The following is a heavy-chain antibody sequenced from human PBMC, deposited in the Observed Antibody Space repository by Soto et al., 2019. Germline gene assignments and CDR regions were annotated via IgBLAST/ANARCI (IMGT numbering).Heavy chain of an antibody. CDR2: INHSGST. D-gene: IGHD2-2*01. V-gene: IGHV4-34*01. J-gene: IGHJ5*02. CDR1: GGSFSGYY. Sequence: SETLSLTCAVYGGSFSGYYWSWIRQPPGKGLEWIGEINHSGSTNYNPSLKSRVTISVDTSKNQFSLKLSSVTAADTAVYYCARGHIVVVPAAANTNWFDPWGQGTLVT. CDR3: ARGHIVVVPAAANTNWFDP.